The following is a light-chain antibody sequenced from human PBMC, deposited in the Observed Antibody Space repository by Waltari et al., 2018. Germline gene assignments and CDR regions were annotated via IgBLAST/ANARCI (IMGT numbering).Light chain of an antibody. V-gene: IGKV3-20*01. CDR2: GTF. Sequence: EIVLTQSPGTLSLSPGEGATLSCRTSQTIRTTYLAWYQQKPGQAPTLLIYGTFSRATGIPDRFTCSGSGTDFSLTISSLEPEDFATYYCQQYDISPLTFGGGTKVEIK. CDR1: QTIRTTY. CDR3: QQYDISPLT. J-gene: IGKJ4*01.